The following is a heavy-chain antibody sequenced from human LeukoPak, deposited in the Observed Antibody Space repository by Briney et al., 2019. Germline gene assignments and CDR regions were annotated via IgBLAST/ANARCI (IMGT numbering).Heavy chain of an antibody. CDR3: AREPFTSGFDY. CDR2: ISSSSSTI. Sequence: GGSLRLSCAASGFTFSSYSMNWVRQAPGKGLEWVSYISSSSSTIYYADSVKGRFTISRDNAKNSLYLQMNSLRAEDTAVYYCAREPFTSGFDYWGQGTLVTVSS. CDR1: GFTFSSYS. J-gene: IGHJ4*02. D-gene: IGHD2/OR15-2a*01. V-gene: IGHV3-48*01.